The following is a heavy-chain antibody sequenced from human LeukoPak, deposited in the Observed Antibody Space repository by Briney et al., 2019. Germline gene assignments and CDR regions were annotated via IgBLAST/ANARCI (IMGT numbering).Heavy chain of an antibody. J-gene: IGHJ4*02. D-gene: IGHD6-19*01. CDR2: IYSGGST. CDR1: GFTVSSNY. V-gene: IGHV3-53*01. CDR3: AKNSYSSGWYYFDY. Sequence: GSLRLSCAASGFTVSSNYMSWVRQAPGKGLEWVSVIYSGGSTYSADSVKGRFTISRDNSKNTRYLQMNSLRAEDTAVYYCAKNSYSSGWYYFDYWGQGTLVTVSS.